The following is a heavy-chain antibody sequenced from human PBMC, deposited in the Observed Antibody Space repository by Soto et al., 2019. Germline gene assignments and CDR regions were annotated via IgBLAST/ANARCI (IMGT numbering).Heavy chain of an antibody. Sequence: GASVKVSGKASGGTFSSYAISWVRQAPGQGLEWMGGIIPIFGTANYAQKFQGRVTITADESTSTAYMELSSLRSEDTAVYYCARDMKMATRYYYYYGMDVWGQGTTVTVSS. CDR3: ARDMKMATRYYYYYGMDV. CDR2: IIPIFGTA. J-gene: IGHJ6*02. D-gene: IGHD5-12*01. CDR1: GGTFSSYA. V-gene: IGHV1-69*13.